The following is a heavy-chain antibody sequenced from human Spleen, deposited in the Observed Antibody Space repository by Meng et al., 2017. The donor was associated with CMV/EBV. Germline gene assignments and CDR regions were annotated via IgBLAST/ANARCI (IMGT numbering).Heavy chain of an antibody. J-gene: IGHJ6*02. CDR3: ARGEGIVVVPVASYGMDV. V-gene: IGHV3-74*01. CDR2: INSDGSST. Sequence: GGSLRLSCAVSGFTFSSYWMHWVRQAPGKGLVWVSRINSDGSSTNYADSVKGRFTISRDNAKNTLYLQMNSLRAEDTAVYYCARGEGIVVVPVASYGMDVWGQGTTVTVSS. CDR1: GFTFSSYW. D-gene: IGHD2-2*01.